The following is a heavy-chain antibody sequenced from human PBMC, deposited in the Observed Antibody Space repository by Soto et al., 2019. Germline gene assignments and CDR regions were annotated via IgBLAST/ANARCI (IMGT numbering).Heavy chain of an antibody. V-gene: IGHV4-4*07. D-gene: IGHD3-3*01. CDR3: GRGGQDFWSGTFDF. CDR2: IDSRGNT. CDR1: GGSSTTDF. Sequence: PSETLSLTSTVSGGSSTTDFCNWIRQPAGKAMEWIGRIDSRGNTHYSPSLKSRVTMSVDTSKNQFSLKLNSETATDTAVYYSGRGGQDFWSGTFDFWGQGTLVA. J-gene: IGHJ4*02.